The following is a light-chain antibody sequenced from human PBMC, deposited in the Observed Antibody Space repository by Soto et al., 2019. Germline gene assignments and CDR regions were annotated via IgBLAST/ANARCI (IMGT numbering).Light chain of an antibody. CDR1: ALPKQY. Sequence: SSELTQPPSVSVSPGQTARITCSGDALPKQYAYWYQQKPGQAPVLVIYKDSERPSGIPERFSGSSSGTTVTLTISGVQAEDEADYYCQSADSSGTYNVFGTGTKLTVL. J-gene: IGLJ1*01. CDR3: QSADSSGTYNV. V-gene: IGLV3-25*03. CDR2: KDS.